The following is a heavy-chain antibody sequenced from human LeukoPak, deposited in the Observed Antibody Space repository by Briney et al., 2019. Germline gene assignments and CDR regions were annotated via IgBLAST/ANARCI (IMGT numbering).Heavy chain of an antibody. CDR3: ATETNGRHYDY. CDR1: GLTFSTSG. Sequence: AGGSLRLSCTASGLTFSTSGFNWVRQAPGKGLEWVASIGPTGSDRYHADSIKGRFTISRDNANNFLYLQMNSLRAEDTAVYYCATETNGRHYDYWGQGTLLTVSS. V-gene: IGHV3-21*06. D-gene: IGHD1-14*01. J-gene: IGHJ4*02. CDR2: IGPTGSDR.